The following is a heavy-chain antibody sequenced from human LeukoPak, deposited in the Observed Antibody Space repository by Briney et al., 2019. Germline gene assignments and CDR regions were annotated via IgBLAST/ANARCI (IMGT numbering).Heavy chain of an antibody. J-gene: IGHJ3*02. Sequence: PSETLSLTCTVSGGSISSYYWSWIRQPPGKGLEWIGYIYYSGSTNYNPSLKSRVTISVDTSKNQFSLKLSSVTAADTAVYYCARDIGEQQLNAFDIWGHGTMVTVSS. CDR2: IYYSGST. D-gene: IGHD6-13*01. CDR1: GGSISSYY. V-gene: IGHV4-59*01. CDR3: ARDIGEQQLNAFDI.